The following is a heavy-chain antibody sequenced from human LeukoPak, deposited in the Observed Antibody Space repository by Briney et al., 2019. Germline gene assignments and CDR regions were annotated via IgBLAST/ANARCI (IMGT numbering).Heavy chain of an antibody. V-gene: IGHV4-59*08. CDR1: GGSISDNY. J-gene: IGHJ4*02. CDR2: AYYSGHT. CDR3: ARHPFATPFDY. Sequence: SETLSLTCTVSGGSISDNYWSWIRQPPGKGLERIGYAYYSGHTNYNSSLKSRVTMSLDTSKSQFSLRLSSVTAADTAVYFCARHPFATPFDYWGPGTLVTVSS.